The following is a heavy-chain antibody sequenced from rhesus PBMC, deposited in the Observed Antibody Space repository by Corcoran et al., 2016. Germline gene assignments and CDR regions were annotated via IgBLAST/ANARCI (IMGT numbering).Heavy chain of an antibody. CDR2: IYGSSGST. V-gene: IGHV4-147*01. J-gene: IGHJ4*01. CDR1: GYSISSNY. Sequence: QVQLQESGPGLVKPSETPSLTCAVSGYSISSNYWSWIRQPPGKRLEWIGYIYGSSGSTYYNPSLKSRCTISTDTSKNQFYLKLSSVTAADTAVYYCARKDSSGWYYFDYWGQGVLVTVSS. D-gene: IGHD6-31*01. CDR3: ARKDSSGWYYFDY.